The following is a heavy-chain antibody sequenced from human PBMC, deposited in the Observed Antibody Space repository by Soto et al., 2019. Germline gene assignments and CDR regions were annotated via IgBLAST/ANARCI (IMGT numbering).Heavy chain of an antibody. Sequence: EVQLVESGGGLVQPGGSLRLSCAASGFTFSGYAMNWVRQAPGKGLEWVSAISASGISTYYADSVKGRFTISRDNFKNTLYLQMNSLRAEDTAVYYCAKDRDSGDYYSYYGMDVWGQGTTVTVSS. D-gene: IGHD4-17*01. CDR1: GFTFSGYA. J-gene: IGHJ6*02. CDR3: AKDRDSGDYYSYYGMDV. V-gene: IGHV3-23*04. CDR2: ISASGIST.